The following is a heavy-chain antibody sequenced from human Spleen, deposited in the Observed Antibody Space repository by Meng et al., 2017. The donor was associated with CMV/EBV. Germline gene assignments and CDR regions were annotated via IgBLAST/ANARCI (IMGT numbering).Heavy chain of an antibody. Sequence: ASVKVSCKASGYTFAGYDMYWVRQAPGQGPEWMGWINPKSGGTKYAQKFQGRVTMTRDTSISTVYMELRRLRSDDTGVYYCARGGGAYWGQGTLVTVSS. D-gene: IGHD4-17*01. CDR2: INPKSGGT. J-gene: IGHJ4*02. V-gene: IGHV1-2*02. CDR3: ARGGGAY. CDR1: GYTFAGYD.